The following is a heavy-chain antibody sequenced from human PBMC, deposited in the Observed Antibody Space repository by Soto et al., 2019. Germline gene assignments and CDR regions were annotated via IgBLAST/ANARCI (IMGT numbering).Heavy chain of an antibody. D-gene: IGHD6-13*01. CDR3: ARDRVLGGGQRLVRLAY. V-gene: IGHV3-33*01. CDR2: IWYDGSNK. J-gene: IGHJ4*02. Sequence: QVQLVESGGGVVQPGRSLRLSCAASGFTFSSDGMHWVRQAPGKGLEWVAVIWYDGSNKYYADSVKGRFTISRDNSKNTLYLQMNSLRAEDTAVYYCARDRVLGGGQRLVRLAYWGKGTLVTVSS. CDR1: GFTFSSDG.